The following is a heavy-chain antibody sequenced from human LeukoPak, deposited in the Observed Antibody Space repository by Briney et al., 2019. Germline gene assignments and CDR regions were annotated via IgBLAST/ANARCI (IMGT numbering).Heavy chain of an antibody. V-gene: IGHV4-34*01. Sequence: SETLSLTCAVYGGSFSGYYWSWIRQPPGKGREWMGEINHSGSTNYNPSLKSRVTISVDTSKNQYSLKLSSVTAADTAVYYCARGLQGYDSSGYYYHFDYWGQGTLVTVSS. D-gene: IGHD3-22*01. CDR1: GGSFSGYY. J-gene: IGHJ4*02. CDR2: INHSGST. CDR3: ARGLQGYDSSGYYYHFDY.